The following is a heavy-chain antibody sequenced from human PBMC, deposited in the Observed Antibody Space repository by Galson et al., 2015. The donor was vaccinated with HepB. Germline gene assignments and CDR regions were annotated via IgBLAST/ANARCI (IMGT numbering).Heavy chain of an antibody. V-gene: IGHV3-74*01. CDR2: INSDGTTT. Sequence: SLRLSCAASGFTFSTYWMHWVRQDPGKGLVWVSRINSDGTTTTYADSVKDRLTISRDNAKNTLYLQMNSLRAEDTAVYYCARGGYSGYLVDYWGQGTLVTVSS. J-gene: IGHJ4*02. CDR1: GFTFSTYW. D-gene: IGHD5-12*01. CDR3: ARGGYSGYLVDY.